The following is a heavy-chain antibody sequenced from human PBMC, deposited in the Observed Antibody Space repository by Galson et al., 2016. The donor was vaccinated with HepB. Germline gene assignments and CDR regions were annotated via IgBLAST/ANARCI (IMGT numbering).Heavy chain of an antibody. V-gene: IGHV3-21*01. J-gene: IGHJ4*02. Sequence: SLRLSCAASGFTLRSYIMNWVRRAPGKGLEWVAAISSSSTYIHYADSLKGRLTISRDNAQNSVFLQMNSLRVEDTAVYYCARVYYYVSSGYSHVGFDYWGQGTLVTVSS. CDR2: ISSSSTYI. CDR3: ARVYYYVSSGYSHVGFDY. D-gene: IGHD3-22*01. CDR1: GFTLRSYI.